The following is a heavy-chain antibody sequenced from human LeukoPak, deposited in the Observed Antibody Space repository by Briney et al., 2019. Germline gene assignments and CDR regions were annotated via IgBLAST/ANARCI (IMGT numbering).Heavy chain of an antibody. J-gene: IGHJ6*03. CDR3: ARDHYYDSSGYYYQADYYYYYMDV. CDR1: GYTFTGYY. D-gene: IGHD3-22*01. Sequence: ASVKVSCKASGYTFTGYYMHWVRQAPGQGLEWMGWINPNSGGTNYAQKFQGRVTMTRDTSISTAYMELRSLRSDDTAVYYCARDHYYDSSGYYYQADYYYYYMDVWGKGTTVTVSS. CDR2: INPNSGGT. V-gene: IGHV1-2*02.